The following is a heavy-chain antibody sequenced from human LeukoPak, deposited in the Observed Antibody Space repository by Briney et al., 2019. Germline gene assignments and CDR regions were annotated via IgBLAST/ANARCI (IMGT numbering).Heavy chain of an antibody. CDR3: ARKKHDYGDYVGY. J-gene: IGHJ4*02. CDR2: IYPGDSDT. V-gene: IGHV5-51*01. D-gene: IGHD4-17*01. CDR1: GYSFTSYW. Sequence: GESLKISCMGSGYSFTSYWIGWVRQMPGKGLEWMGIIYPGDSDTRYSPSFQGQVTISADKSISTAYLQWSSLKASDTAMYYCARKKHDYGDYVGYWGQGTLVTVSS.